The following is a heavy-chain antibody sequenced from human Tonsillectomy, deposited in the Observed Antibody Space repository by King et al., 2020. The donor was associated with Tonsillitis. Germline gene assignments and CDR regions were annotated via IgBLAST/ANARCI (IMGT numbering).Heavy chain of an antibody. CDR1: GFTFSSYA. Sequence: VQLVESGGGLVQPGGSLGLSCAASGFTFSSYAMTWVRQAPGKGLEWVSGISGSGASTYYADSVKGRFTISRDNSKNTLYLQMSSLSAEDTAIYYCAKATLTGNAWYFYYAMDVRGLGTTVTVSS. V-gene: IGHV3-23*04. D-gene: IGHD7-27*01. CDR2: ISGSGAST. J-gene: IGHJ6*02. CDR3: AKATLTGNAWYFYYAMDV.